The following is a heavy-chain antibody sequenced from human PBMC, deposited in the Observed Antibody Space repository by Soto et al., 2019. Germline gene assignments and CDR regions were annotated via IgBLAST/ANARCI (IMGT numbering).Heavy chain of an antibody. J-gene: IGHJ4*02. CDR1: GYTFTSYD. V-gene: IGHV1-8*01. Sequence: QVQLVQSGAEVKKPGASVKVSCKASGYTFTSYDINWVRQATGQGLEWMGWMNPNSGNTGYAQKFQGRVIMTRNTSIRTAYMELSRLRSEDTAMYYFAREVGSRINYWGQGPLVTVSS. CDR2: MNPNSGNT. D-gene: IGHD6-13*01. CDR3: AREVGSRINY.